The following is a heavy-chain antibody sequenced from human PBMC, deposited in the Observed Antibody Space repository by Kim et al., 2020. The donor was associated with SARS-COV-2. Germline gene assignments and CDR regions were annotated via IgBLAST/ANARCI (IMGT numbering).Heavy chain of an antibody. D-gene: IGHD3-9*01. CDR1: GGTSRSYI. CDR3: ARQNDILTYSFDY. J-gene: IGHJ4*02. V-gene: IGHV1-69*02. CDR2: IIPLRGLA. Sequence: SVKVSCKASGGTSRSYIISWVRQAPGQGLEWMGRIIPLRGLADNAQKFQGRLTISADKSSSTAYMELSGLRSDDTAVHYCARQNDILTYSFDYWGQGTL.